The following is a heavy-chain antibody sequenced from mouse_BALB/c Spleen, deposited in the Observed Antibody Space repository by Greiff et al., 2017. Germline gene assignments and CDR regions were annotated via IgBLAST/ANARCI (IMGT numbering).Heavy chain of an antibody. CDR1: GFTFSSYG. J-gene: IGHJ3*01. D-gene: IGHD2-4*01. V-gene: IGHV5-6*01. CDR2: ISSGGSYT. CDR3: ARHEDDYGAWFAY. Sequence: EVKLVESGGDLVKPGGSLKLSCAASGFTFSSYGMSWVRQTPDKRLEWVATISSGGSYTYYPDSVKGRFTISRDNAKNTLYLQMSSLKSEDTAMYYCARHEDDYGAWFAYWGQGTLVTVSA.